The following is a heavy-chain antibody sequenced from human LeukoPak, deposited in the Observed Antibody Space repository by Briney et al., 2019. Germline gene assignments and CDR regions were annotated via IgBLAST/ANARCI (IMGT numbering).Heavy chain of an antibody. CDR2: IYYSGST. V-gene: IGHV4-59*12. D-gene: IGHD3-9*01. CDR1: GGSISSDY. Sequence: PSETLSLTCTVSGGSISSDYWSWIRQPPGKGLEWIGYIYYSGSTNYNPSLKSRVTISVDTSKNQFSLKLSSVTAADTAVYYCARGINILTGYYSWGQGTLVTVSS. J-gene: IGHJ4*02. CDR3: ARGINILTGYYS.